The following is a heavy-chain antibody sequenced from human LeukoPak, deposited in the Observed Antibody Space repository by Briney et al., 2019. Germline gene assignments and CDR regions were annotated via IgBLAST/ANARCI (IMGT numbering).Heavy chain of an antibody. CDR2: IYYSGST. CDR1: GGSISSYY. Sequence: SETLSLTCTVSGGSISSYYWSWIRQPPGKGLEWIGSIYYSGSTYYNPSLKSRVTISVDTSKNQFSLKLSSVTAADTAVYYCARDGSGSGLEYFQHWGQGTLVTVSS. CDR3: ARDGSGSGLEYFQH. V-gene: IGHV4-39*07. J-gene: IGHJ1*01. D-gene: IGHD6-19*01.